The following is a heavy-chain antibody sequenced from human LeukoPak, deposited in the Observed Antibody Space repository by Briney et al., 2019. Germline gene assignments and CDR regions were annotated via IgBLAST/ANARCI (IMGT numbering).Heavy chain of an antibody. V-gene: IGHV3-73*01. CDR3: TGGSGWYSPDY. J-gene: IGHJ4*02. CDR1: GFTFSGSV. CDR2: ITSKPNSYAT. Sequence: GGSLRLSCAASGFTFSGSVMHWVRQASGKGLEWVGRITSKPNSYATVYAASVKGRFTISSDDSKNTAYLQMNSLKIEDTAVYYCTGGSGWYSPDYWGLGTLVTVST. D-gene: IGHD6-19*01.